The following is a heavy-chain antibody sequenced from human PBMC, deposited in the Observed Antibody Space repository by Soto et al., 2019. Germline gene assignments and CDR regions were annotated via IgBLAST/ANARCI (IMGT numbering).Heavy chain of an antibody. D-gene: IGHD3-10*01. V-gene: IGHV3-53*01. Sequence: LRLSCAASGFTDSRNYMSWVRQAPGKGLEWVSVIYSGGSTYYADSVKGRFTISRDNSKNTLYLQMNSLRAEDTAVYYCASDTMVRGVIGYYWGQGTLVTVSS. CDR3: ASDTMVRGVIGYY. CDR2: IYSGGST. J-gene: IGHJ4*02. CDR1: GFTDSRNY.